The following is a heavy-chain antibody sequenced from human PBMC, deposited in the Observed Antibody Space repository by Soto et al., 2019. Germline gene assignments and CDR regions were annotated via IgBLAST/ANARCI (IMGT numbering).Heavy chain of an antibody. CDR1: GFIFDDYA. D-gene: IGHD2-2*01. V-gene: IGHV3-9*01. Sequence: EVQLVESGGNLVQPGRSLRLSCAASGFIFDDYAMHWVRQPPGKGLEWVSGISWNSGSIGYADSVKGRFTVSRDNAKKSLYLQMNRLRPEETALYYCAKDSSSSLLYFDSWGQETRVSVSS. CDR3: AKDSSSSLLYFDS. CDR2: ISWNSGSI. J-gene: IGHJ4*02.